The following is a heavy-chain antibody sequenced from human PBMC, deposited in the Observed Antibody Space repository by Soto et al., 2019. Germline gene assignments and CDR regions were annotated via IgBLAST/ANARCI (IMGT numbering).Heavy chain of an antibody. CDR2: IYYSGST. V-gene: IGHV4-39*01. J-gene: IGHJ3*02. CDR3: AKARYNWNDGSDAFDI. D-gene: IGHD1-20*01. Sequence: SETLSLTCTVSGGSISSSSYYWGWIRQPPGKGLEWIGSIYYSGSTYYNPSLKSRVTISVDTSKNQLSLKLSSVTAADTAVYYCAKARYNWNDGSDAFDIWGQGTMVTVSS. CDR1: GGSISSSSYY.